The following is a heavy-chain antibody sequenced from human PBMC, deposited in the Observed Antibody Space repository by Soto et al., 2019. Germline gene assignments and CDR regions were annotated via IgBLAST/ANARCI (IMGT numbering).Heavy chain of an antibody. Sequence: GASVKVSCKASGYTFTSYGISWVRQAPGQGLEWMGWISAYNGNTNYAQKLQGRVTMTTDTSTSTAYMELRSLRSDDTAVYYCAREDDFWSGYRSLYRYYAIGVWGQGTTVTVSS. CDR3: AREDDFWSGYRSLYRYYAIGV. CDR2: ISAYNGNT. V-gene: IGHV1-18*01. J-gene: IGHJ6*02. CDR1: GYTFTSYG. D-gene: IGHD3-3*01.